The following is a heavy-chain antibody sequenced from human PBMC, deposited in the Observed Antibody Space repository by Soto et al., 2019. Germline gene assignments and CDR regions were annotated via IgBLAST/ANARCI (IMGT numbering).Heavy chain of an antibody. CDR3: ARVGDCSVDSCPSSYFFGMDV. CDR2: ISAYSGNT. J-gene: IGHJ6*02. Sequence: ASVKVSCKASGYSFTNYGITWVRRAPGQGLEWLGWISAYSGNTIYAQRFQGRVTMTTDTSTNTAYMDLRSLRSDDTAVYYCARVGDCSVDSCPSSYFFGMDVWGQGTTVTVSS. V-gene: IGHV1-18*01. D-gene: IGHD2-15*01. CDR1: GYSFTNYG.